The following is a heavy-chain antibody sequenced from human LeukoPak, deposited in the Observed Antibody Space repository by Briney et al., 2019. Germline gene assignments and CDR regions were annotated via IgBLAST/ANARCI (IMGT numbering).Heavy chain of an antibody. J-gene: IGHJ6*03. Sequence: PSETLSLTCIVSGVSIGTYYWSWIRQSPGKGLEGIGYIYVTGSTRYNPYLQSRVTISVDTSTNQFFVKMSSVTAADTAVYYCARHIGGGIEDMDVWGTGTKVTVSS. V-gene: IGHV4-59*08. CDR3: ARHIGGGIEDMDV. D-gene: IGHD3-16*02. CDR2: IYVTGST. CDR1: GVSIGTYY.